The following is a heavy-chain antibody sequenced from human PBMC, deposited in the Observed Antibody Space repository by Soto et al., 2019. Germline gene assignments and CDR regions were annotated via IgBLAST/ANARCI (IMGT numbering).Heavy chain of an antibody. CDR3: VRGDRRDY. J-gene: IGHJ4*01. CDR1: GFTFNIYT. D-gene: IGHD2-21*01. CDR2: TSSSSSSM. Sequence: EVQLVESGGGLVKPGGSLRLSCAASGFTFNIYTMNWVRQAPGKGLEWVSSTSSSSSSMHYADSVKGRFTISRDNAKDSRYLQMNSLRAEDTAVYYCVRGDRRDYWGQGTLVTVSS. V-gene: IGHV3-21*01.